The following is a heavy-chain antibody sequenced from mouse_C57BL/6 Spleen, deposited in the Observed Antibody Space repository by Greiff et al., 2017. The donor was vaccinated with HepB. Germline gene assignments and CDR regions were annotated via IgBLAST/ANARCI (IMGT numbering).Heavy chain of an antibody. D-gene: IGHD1-1*01. CDR1: GFNIKNTY. Sequence: EVQLQQSVAELVRPGASVKLSCTASGFNIKNTYMHWVKQRPEQGLEWIGRIDPANGNTKYAPKFQGKATITADTSSNTAYLQLSSLTSEDTAIYYCARSEYYGSSPAWFAYWGQGTLVTVSA. V-gene: IGHV14-3*01. CDR3: ARSEYYGSSPAWFAY. CDR2: IDPANGNT. J-gene: IGHJ3*01.